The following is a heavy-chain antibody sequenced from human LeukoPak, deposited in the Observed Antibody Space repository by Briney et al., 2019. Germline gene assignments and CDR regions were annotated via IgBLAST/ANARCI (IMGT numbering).Heavy chain of an antibody. CDR3: AREALRGYSYGWYYYYYGMDV. Sequence: PSETLSLTCTVSGGSISSYYWSWIRQPPGKGLEWIGYIYYSGSTNYNPSLKSRVTISVDTSKTQFSLKLSSVTAADTAVYYCAREALRGYSYGWYYYYYGMDVWGQGTTVTVSS. V-gene: IGHV4-59*12. J-gene: IGHJ6*02. D-gene: IGHD5-18*01. CDR1: GGSISSYY. CDR2: IYYSGST.